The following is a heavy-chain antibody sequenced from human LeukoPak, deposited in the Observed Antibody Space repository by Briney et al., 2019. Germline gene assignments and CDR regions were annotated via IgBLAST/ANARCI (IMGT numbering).Heavy chain of an antibody. Sequence: GGSLRLSCAASGFTFSDYYMTWIRQAPGKGLEWVSFISSSSSYIYYADSVKGRFTISRDNAKNSLYLQMSSLRAEDTAVYYCARGTMFPYYFDYWGQGTLVTVSS. D-gene: IGHD3-10*02. CDR1: GFTFSDYY. CDR2: ISSSSSYI. J-gene: IGHJ4*02. V-gene: IGHV3-11*06. CDR3: ARGTMFPYYFDY.